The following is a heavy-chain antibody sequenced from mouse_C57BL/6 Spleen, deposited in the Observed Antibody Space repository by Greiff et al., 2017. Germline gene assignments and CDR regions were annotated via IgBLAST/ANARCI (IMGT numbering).Heavy chain of an antibody. J-gene: IGHJ3*01. CDR2: INPGSGGT. Sequence: LQQSGAELVRPGTSVKVSCKASGYAFTNYLIEWVKQRPGQGLEWIGVINPGSGGTNYNEKFKGKATLTADKSSSTAYMQLSSLTSEDSAVYFCARTGSSSAWFADWGQGTLVTVSA. D-gene: IGHD1-1*01. CDR1: GYAFTNYL. V-gene: IGHV1-54*01. CDR3: ARTGSSSAWFAD.